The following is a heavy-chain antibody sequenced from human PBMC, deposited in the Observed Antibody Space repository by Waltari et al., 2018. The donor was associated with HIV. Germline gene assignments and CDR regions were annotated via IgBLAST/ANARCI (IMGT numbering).Heavy chain of an antibody. CDR2: VYPNTGDT. Sequence: QVQLLQSGAEVKKPGASVKVSCKASGYTFTAYYIHWVRQAPGQGLEWMGWVYPNTGDTNYAQKLQGRVTMARDASIRTVSMELSRLRSDDTAVYYCVRQMTFYDAFDIWGQGTLVTVSA. V-gene: IGHV1-2*02. CDR3: VRQMTFYDAFDI. CDR1: GYTFTAYY. J-gene: IGHJ3*02.